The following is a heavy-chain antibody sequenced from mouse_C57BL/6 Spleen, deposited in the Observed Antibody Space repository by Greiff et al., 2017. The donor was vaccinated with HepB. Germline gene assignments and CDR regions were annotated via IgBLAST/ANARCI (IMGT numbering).Heavy chain of an antibody. CDR1: GYTFTSYW. D-gene: IGHD1-3*01. Sequence: QVQLQQPGAELVMPGASVKLSCKASGYTFTSYWMHWVKQRPGQGLEWIGEIDPSDSYTNYNQKFKGKSTLTVDKSSSTAYMQLSSLTSEDSAVYYCAKKAHNYAMDDWGQETSVTVSS. J-gene: IGHJ4*01. CDR3: AKKAHNYAMDD. CDR2: IDPSDSYT. V-gene: IGHV1-69*01.